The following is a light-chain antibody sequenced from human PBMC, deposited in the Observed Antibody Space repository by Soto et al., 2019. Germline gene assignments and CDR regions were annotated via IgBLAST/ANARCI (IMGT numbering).Light chain of an antibody. V-gene: IGKV3-11*01. CDR2: DTS. J-gene: IGKJ4*01. CDR3: QQRSNWPPT. CDR1: QSVSSY. Sequence: EIVLTQSPATLSLSPGERATLSCRASQSVSSYLAWYRQRPGQAPRLLIYDTSKRATGIPAKFSGSGSGTDFTLTISTLEPEDFAVYYCQQRSNWPPTFGGGTKVDIK.